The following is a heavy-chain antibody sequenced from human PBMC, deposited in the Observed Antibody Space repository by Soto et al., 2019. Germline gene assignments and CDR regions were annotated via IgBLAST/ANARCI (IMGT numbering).Heavy chain of an antibody. CDR3: AYGPIFGVVARFDY. CDR2: ISGSGGST. J-gene: IGHJ4*02. Sequence: EVQLLESGGGLVQPGGSLRLSCAASGFTFSSYAMSWVRQAPGKGLEWVSAISGSGGSTYYADSVKGRFTISRDNSKNTLYRKLNSLSAEDTAVYYCAYGPIFGVVARFDYWGQGTLVTVSS. V-gene: IGHV3-23*01. CDR1: GFTFSSYA. D-gene: IGHD3-3*01.